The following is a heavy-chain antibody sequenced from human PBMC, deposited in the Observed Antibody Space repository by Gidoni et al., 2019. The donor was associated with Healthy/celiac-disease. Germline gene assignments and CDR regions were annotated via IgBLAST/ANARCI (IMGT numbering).Heavy chain of an antibody. CDR3: ARSDEWFGSGNDY. CDR1: GFTFSSYS. Sequence: EVQLVESGGGLVKPGGYLRLSWAASGFTFSSYSMNWVRQAPGKGLEWVSSISISSSYIYYADSVKGRFTLSSDNAKHSLSLQMNSLRAEDTAVYYCARSDEWFGSGNDYWGQGTLVTVSS. CDR2: ISISSSYI. V-gene: IGHV3-21*01. D-gene: IGHD3-10*01. J-gene: IGHJ4*02.